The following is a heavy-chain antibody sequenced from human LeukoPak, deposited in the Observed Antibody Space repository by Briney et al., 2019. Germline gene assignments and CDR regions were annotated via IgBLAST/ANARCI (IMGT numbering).Heavy chain of an antibody. J-gene: IGHJ4*02. V-gene: IGHV3-30*04. CDR1: GFTFSSYA. Sequence: PGRSLRLSCAASGFTFSSYAMHWVRQAPGKGLEWVAVISYDGSNKYYADSVKGRFTISRDNSKNTLYLQMNSLRAEDTAVYYCARDSGYGYYFDYWGQGTLVTVSS. CDR3: ARDSGYGYYFDY. D-gene: IGHD5-18*01. CDR2: ISYDGSNK.